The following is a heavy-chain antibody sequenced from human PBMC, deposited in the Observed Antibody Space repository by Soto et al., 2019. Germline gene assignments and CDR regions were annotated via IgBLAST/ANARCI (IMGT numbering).Heavy chain of an antibody. CDR3: ARDGGRHSGGIDY. J-gene: IGHJ4*02. D-gene: IGHD1-26*01. Sequence: QVQLVQSGAEVKKPRSSVKVSCKASGGTFSSYSINWVRQAPGQGLEWMGEIIPIFGTANYAQKFQGRVTITADESTSTAYMELSSLRSEDTDVYYCARDGGRHSGGIDYWGQGTLVTVSS. CDR1: GGTFSSYS. V-gene: IGHV1-69*01. CDR2: IIPIFGTA.